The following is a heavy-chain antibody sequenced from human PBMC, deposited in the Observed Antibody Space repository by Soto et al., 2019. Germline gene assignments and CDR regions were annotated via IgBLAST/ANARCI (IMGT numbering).Heavy chain of an antibody. CDR3: ARDLGYCNSSGCFRNWFDP. Sequence: QVQLVQSGAEVKTPGASVKVSCRASGYSFRTHGISWVRQAPGQGLEWMGWISTYDDKTNFPQKFQGRITMTTDTSTSTAYMELRVLRSDDTAVYFCARDLGYCNSSGCFRNWFDPLGQGTLVTVSS. CDR1: GYSFRTHG. D-gene: IGHD2-15*01. V-gene: IGHV1-18*01. J-gene: IGHJ5*02. CDR2: ISTYDDKT.